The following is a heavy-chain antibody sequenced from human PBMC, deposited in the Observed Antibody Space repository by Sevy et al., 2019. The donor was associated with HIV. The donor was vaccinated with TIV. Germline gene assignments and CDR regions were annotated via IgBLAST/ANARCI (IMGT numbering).Heavy chain of an antibody. J-gene: IGHJ5*02. CDR3: AGLRITMVQGVIITTWFDP. Sequence: ASVKVSCKASGYTFTGYYMHWVRQAPGQGLEWMGRINPNSGGTNYAQKFQGRVTMPRDTSISTAYMELSRLRSDDTAVYYCAGLRITMVQGVIITTWFDPWGQGTLVTVSS. CDR2: INPNSGGT. V-gene: IGHV1-2*06. D-gene: IGHD3-10*01. CDR1: GYTFTGYY.